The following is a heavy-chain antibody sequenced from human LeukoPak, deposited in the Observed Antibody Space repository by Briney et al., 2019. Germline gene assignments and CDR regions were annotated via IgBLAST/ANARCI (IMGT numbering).Heavy chain of an antibody. V-gene: IGHV1-2*02. CDR3: ARDRLGGGNYNHFDY. Sequence: ASVRVSCKASGYTFTDYYIHWVRQAPGQGLEWMGWSNPNSGGTSYAQKFQARVTMTRDTSISTAYMELSRLRSDDTAVYYCARDRLGGGNYNHFDYWGQGTLVTVSS. D-gene: IGHD3-10*01. CDR2: SNPNSGGT. CDR1: GYTFTDYY. J-gene: IGHJ4*02.